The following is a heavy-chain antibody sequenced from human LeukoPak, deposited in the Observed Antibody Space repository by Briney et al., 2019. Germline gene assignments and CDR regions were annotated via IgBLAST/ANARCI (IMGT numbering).Heavy chain of an antibody. V-gene: IGHV1-8*01. CDR3: ARRARVTLPRLNWFDP. CDR2: MNPNSGNT. CDR1: GYTFTSYD. Sequence: ASVKVSCKASGYTFTSYDINWVRQATGQGLEWMGWMNPNSGNTGYAQKFQGRVTMTRNTSISTAYMELGSLRSEDTAVYYCARRARVTLPRLNWFDPWGQGTLVTVSS. D-gene: IGHD5-18*01. J-gene: IGHJ5*02.